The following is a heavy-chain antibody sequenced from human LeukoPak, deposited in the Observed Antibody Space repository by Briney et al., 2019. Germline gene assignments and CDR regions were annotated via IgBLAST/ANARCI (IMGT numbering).Heavy chain of an antibody. J-gene: IGHJ6*02. D-gene: IGHD2-15*01. CDR2: IIPIFGTA. CDR1: GGTFSSYA. Sequence: ASVKVSCKASGGTFSSYAISWVRQAPGQGLEWMGGIIPIFGTANYAQKFQGRVTITADESTSTAYMELSSLRSEDTAVYYCARDGYCSGGSCYSGPGYYYYYGMDVWGQGTTVTVSS. CDR3: ARDGYCSGGSCYSGPGYYYYYGMDV. V-gene: IGHV1-69*13.